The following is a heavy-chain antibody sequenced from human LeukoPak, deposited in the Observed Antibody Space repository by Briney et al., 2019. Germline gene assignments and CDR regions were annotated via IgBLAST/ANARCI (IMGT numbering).Heavy chain of an antibody. CDR1: GGTFSSYA. V-gene: IGHV1-69*06. D-gene: IGHD1-26*01. CDR3: ARGGDYYIHNNWFDP. J-gene: IGHJ5*02. Sequence: SVKVSCKASGGTFSSYAISWVRQAPGQGLEWMGGISPIFGTANYAQKFQGRVTITADKSTSTAYMELSSQRSEDTAVYYCARGGDYYIHNNWFDPWGQGTLVTVSS. CDR2: ISPIFGTA.